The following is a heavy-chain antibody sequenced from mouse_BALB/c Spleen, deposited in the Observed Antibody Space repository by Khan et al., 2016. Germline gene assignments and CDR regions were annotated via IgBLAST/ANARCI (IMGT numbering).Heavy chain of an antibody. D-gene: IGHD1-2*01. CDR3: ARSYYGYCAMDY. J-gene: IGHJ4*01. Sequence: QVQLQQSGTELPRPGASVKLSCKASGYTFTDYYLHWVKQRTGQGLEWIGEIFPGSGSTYYNEKFKGKASLTADTSSSTAYMQLSSLTSEDSAVYCFARSYYGYCAMDYWGHGASVTVSS. CDR1: GYTFTDYY. V-gene: IGHV1-77*01. CDR2: IFPGSGST.